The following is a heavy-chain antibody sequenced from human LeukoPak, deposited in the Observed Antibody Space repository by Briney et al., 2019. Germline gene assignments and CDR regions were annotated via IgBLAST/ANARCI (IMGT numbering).Heavy chain of an antibody. D-gene: IGHD6-13*01. V-gene: IGHV5-51*01. CDR3: ARHTSSWSREDF. CDR2: IYPGDSDT. J-gene: IGHJ4*02. CDR1: GYSFATYW. Sequence: GESLKISCKGSGYSFATYWIGWVRQVPGKGLEWMGIIYPGDSDTRYNPSFQGQVTISADKSISTAYLQWSSLKASDTAIYYCARHTSSWSREDFWGQGTLVTVSS.